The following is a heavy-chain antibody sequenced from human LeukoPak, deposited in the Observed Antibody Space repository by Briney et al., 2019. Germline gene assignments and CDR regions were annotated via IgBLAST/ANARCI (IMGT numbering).Heavy chain of an antibody. CDR1: GFSFSSFG. Sequence: GGSLRLSCAASGFSFSSFGMHWVRQTPGKGLEWLTVMSYDGTNEYYADSVKGRFTISRDNSKNTLYLQMNSLRAEDTAVYYCAKDRYGFDYWGQGTLVTVSS. J-gene: IGHJ4*02. V-gene: IGHV3-30-3*01. D-gene: IGHD4-17*01. CDR2: MSYDGTNE. CDR3: AKDRYGFDY.